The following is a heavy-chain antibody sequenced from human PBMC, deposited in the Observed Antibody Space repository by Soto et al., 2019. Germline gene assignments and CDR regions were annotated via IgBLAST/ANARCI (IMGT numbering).Heavy chain of an antibody. Sequence: GGSLRLSCAASGFTFSSNVMYWVRQAPGKGLEGVAVITYDGNNKYYADSVKGRFTISRDNSKNTLFLQMNSRRTEDTAVYYCARVSYYYDGSGYSPPYYYYPMDVWGQGTTVTVSS. J-gene: IGHJ6*02. D-gene: IGHD3-22*01. CDR1: GFTFSSNV. CDR3: ARVSYYYDGSGYSPPYYYYPMDV. CDR2: ITYDGNNK. V-gene: IGHV3-30-3*01.